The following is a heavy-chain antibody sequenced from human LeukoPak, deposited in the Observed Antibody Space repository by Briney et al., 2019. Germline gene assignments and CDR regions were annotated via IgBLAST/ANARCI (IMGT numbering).Heavy chain of an antibody. J-gene: IGHJ4*02. CDR1: DDSIRTNTYY. Sequence: PSETLSLTCTVSDDSIRTNTYYWGWIRQPPGKGLEWIGSIYYSGSTYYNLSLKSRVTISVDTSKKQFSLKPSSVTAADTAVYYCARLSPFGYYDSSGYPFDYWGQGTLVTVSS. V-gene: IGHV4-39*01. CDR2: IYYSGST. D-gene: IGHD3-22*01. CDR3: ARLSPFGYYDSSGYPFDY.